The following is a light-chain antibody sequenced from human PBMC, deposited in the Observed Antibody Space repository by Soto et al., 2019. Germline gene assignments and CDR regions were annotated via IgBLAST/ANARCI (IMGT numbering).Light chain of an antibody. CDR1: SSDVATYNL. V-gene: IGLV2-14*02. Sequence: QSALTQPASVSGSPGQSITISCTGTSSDVATYNLVSWYQHHPHRAPKLLIYEVSYRPSGVSNRFSGSKSGNMASLTISGLQAEDEADYYCSSYTSSNTLEVFGSGTKLTVL. CDR2: EVS. J-gene: IGLJ2*01. CDR3: SSYTSSNTLEV.